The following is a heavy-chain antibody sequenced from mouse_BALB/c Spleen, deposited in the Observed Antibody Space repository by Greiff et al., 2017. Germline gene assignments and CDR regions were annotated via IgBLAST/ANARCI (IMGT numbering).Heavy chain of an antibody. V-gene: IGHV3-8*02. CDR1: GDSITSGY. J-gene: IGHJ4*01. CDR2: ISYSGST. D-gene: IGHD2-3*01. Sequence: EVKLQESGPSLVKPSQTLSLTCSVTGDSITSGYWNWIRKFPGNKLEYMGYISYSGSTYYNPSLKSRISITRDTSKNQYYLQLNSVTTEDTATYYCARPIYDGYYGAMDYWGQGTSVTVSS. CDR3: ARPIYDGYYGAMDY.